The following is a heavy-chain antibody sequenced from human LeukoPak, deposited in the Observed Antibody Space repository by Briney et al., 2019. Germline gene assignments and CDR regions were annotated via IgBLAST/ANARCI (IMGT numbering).Heavy chain of an antibody. J-gene: IGHJ4*02. CDR2: ISYDGNNE. CDR3: ARLDSGSYYTAIDY. Sequence: GGSLRLSCAASGFTFSSYTMHWVRQAPGKGLEWVAVISYDGNNEYYADSVKGRFTISRDNAKSSLYLQMNGLRAEDTAVYYCARLDSGSYYTAIDYWGQGTLVTVSS. CDR1: GFTFSSYT. D-gene: IGHD1-26*01. V-gene: IGHV3-30-3*01.